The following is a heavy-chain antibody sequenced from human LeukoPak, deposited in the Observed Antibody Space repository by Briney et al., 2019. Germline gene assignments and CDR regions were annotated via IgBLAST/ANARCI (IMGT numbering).Heavy chain of an antibody. Sequence: LPGGSLRLSCAASGFTFRSYAIYWVRQAPGKGLEWVSGISGSGGDTYFADSVKGRFTISRDNSKNTLYLQMNSLRAEDTAVYYCAKGDYYDSSGPLDYWGQGTLVIVSS. D-gene: IGHD3-22*01. CDR3: AKGDYYDSSGPLDY. CDR2: ISGSGGDT. CDR1: GFTFRSYA. V-gene: IGHV3-23*01. J-gene: IGHJ4*02.